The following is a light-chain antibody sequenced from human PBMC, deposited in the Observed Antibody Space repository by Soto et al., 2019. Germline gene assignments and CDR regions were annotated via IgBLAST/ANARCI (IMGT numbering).Light chain of an antibody. CDR2: GAS. J-gene: IGKJ1*01. CDR1: QTVSSA. CDR3: QEYNDWPLRT. Sequence: EIVLTQSPGTLSLSPGERATLSCRAIQTVSSARLAWFQQKPGQAPRLLISGASTRATGIPARFSGSGSGTEFTLTISSLESDDFALYFCQEYNDWPLRTFGQGTKVDIK. V-gene: IGKV3-15*01.